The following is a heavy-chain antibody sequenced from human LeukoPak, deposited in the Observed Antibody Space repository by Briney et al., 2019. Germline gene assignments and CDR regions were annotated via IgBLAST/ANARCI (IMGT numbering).Heavy chain of an antibody. CDR2: IYHSGST. J-gene: IGHJ4*02. CDR3: AREHYDFWSGSQRRGYFDY. V-gene: IGHV4-4*02. CDR1: GGSISSSNW. D-gene: IGHD3-3*01. Sequence: KPSETPSLTCAVSGGSISSSNWWSWVRRPPGKGLEWIGEIYHSGSTNYNPSLKSRVTISVEKSKKQVSLNLSSVTAADTAVYYCAREHYDFWSGSQRRGYFDYWGQGTLVTVSS.